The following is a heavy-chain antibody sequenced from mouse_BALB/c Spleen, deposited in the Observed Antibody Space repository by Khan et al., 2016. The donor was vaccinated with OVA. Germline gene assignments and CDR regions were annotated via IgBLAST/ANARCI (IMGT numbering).Heavy chain of an antibody. J-gene: IGHJ3*01. CDR2: ISDLAYSI. Sequence: EVELVESGGGLVQPGGSGKLSCAASGFTFSDYGMAWVRQAPGKGPEWVAFISDLAYSIYYADTVTGRFTISRGNVKNTLYLEMSSLRSEDTAIYYCARGGGTAPFAYWGQGTLVTVSA. CDR3: ARGGGTAPFAY. V-gene: IGHV5-15*02. CDR1: GFTFSDYG. D-gene: IGHD1-2*01.